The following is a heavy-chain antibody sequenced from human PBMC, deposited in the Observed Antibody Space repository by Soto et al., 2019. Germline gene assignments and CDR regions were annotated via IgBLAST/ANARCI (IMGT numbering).Heavy chain of an antibody. CDR3: ARGLITMVRGVANWFDP. V-gene: IGHV4-31*03. CDR2: IYYSGST. D-gene: IGHD3-10*01. J-gene: IGHJ5*02. CDR1: GGSISSGGYY. Sequence: PSETLSLTCTVSGGSISSGGYYWSWIRQHPGKGLEWIGYIYYSGSTYYNPSLKSRVTISVDTSKNQFSLKLSSVTAADTAVYYCARGLITMVRGVANWFDPLGQVTLVTLSS.